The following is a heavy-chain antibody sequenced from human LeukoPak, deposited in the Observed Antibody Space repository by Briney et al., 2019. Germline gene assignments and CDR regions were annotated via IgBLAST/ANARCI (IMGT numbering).Heavy chain of an antibody. Sequence: GGSLRLSCAASGFTFSSYAMSWVRQAPGKGLEWLSSISGSGDSTYYADSVKGRFTISRDDSKNTLYLQMNSLRAEDTAIYYCAKRGPPVTTESYYFDYWGQGSLVPVSS. CDR2: ISGSGDST. D-gene: IGHD4-17*01. J-gene: IGHJ4*02. V-gene: IGHV3-23*01. CDR1: GFTFSSYA. CDR3: AKRGPPVTTESYYFDY.